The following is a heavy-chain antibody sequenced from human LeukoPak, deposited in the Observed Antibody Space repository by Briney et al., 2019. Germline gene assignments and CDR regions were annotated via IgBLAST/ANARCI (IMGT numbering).Heavy chain of an antibody. J-gene: IGHJ4*02. V-gene: IGHV4-61*09. Sequence: SETLSLTCTVSGGSISSGSYDWYWIRQPAGKGLEWIGHIYTSGTSNYNPSLRSRVTISVDTSKNQFSLKLTSVTAADTAVYYCTKGRGIWGQGTLVTVSS. CDR3: TKGRGI. CDR1: GGSISSGSYD. D-gene: IGHD3-10*01. CDR2: IYTSGTS.